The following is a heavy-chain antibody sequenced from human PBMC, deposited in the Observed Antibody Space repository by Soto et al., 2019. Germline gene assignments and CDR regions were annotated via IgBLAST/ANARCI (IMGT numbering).Heavy chain of an antibody. V-gene: IGHV1-69*13. CDR2: IIPIFGTA. Sequence: ASVKVSCKASGGTFSSYAISWVRQAPGQGLEWMGGIIPIFGTANYAQKFQGRVTITADESTRTAYMELSSLRSEDTAVYYCARGGFLGYCSSTSCLNERPELQTDNWGQGTLVTVSS. CDR1: GGTFSSYA. D-gene: IGHD2-2*01. CDR3: ARGGFLGYCSSTSCLNERPELQTDN. J-gene: IGHJ4*02.